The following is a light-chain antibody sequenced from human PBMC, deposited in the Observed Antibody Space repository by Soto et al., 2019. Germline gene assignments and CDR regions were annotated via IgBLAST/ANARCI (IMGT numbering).Light chain of an antibody. CDR2: DVS. J-gene: IGLJ1*01. CDR3: SAYTSSSLYV. CDR1: SSDVGGYNY. V-gene: IGLV2-14*01. Sequence: QSALTQPASVSGSPGQSITISCTGTSSDVGGYNYVSWYQQHPGKAPILMIYDVSNRPSGVSNRFSGSKSGNTASLTISGLLAEDEADYYCSAYTSSSLYVFGTGTKLTVL.